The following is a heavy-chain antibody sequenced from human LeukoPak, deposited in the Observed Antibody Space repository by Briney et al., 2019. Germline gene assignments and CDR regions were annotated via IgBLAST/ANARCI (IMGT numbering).Heavy chain of an antibody. CDR1: GFTFSSYG. D-gene: IGHD2-2*02. J-gene: IGHJ4*02. CDR3: AREDRGYCSSTSCYTVGYFDY. Sequence: GGSLRLSCAASGFTFSSYGMHWVRQAPGKGLEWVAFIRYDGSNKYYADSVKGRFTISRDNSKNTLYLQMNSLRAEDTAVYYCAREDRGYCSSTSCYTVGYFDYWGQGTLVTVSS. CDR2: IRYDGSNK. V-gene: IGHV3-30*02.